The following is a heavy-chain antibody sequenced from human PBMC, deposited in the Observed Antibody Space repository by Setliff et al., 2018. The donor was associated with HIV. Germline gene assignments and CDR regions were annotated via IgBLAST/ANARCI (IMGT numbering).Heavy chain of an antibody. J-gene: IGHJ5*02. CDR3: TRGQRLTIFGVVIRRDWFDP. D-gene: IGHD3-3*01. V-gene: IGHV3-23*01. Sequence: QAPGKGLEWVSAISGGGGGTNYADSVRGRFTISRDNSNNTLYLHMNNLGADDTAVYYCTRGQRLTIFGVVIRRDWFDPWGQGTLVTVSS. CDR2: ISGGGGGT.